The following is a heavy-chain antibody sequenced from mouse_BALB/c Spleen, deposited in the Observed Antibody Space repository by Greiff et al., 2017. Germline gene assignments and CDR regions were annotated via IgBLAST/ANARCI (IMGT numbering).Heavy chain of an antibody. J-gene: IGHJ3*01. CDR1: GFNIKDTY. D-gene: IGHD2-10*02. V-gene: IGHV14-3*02. Sequence: VQLQQSGAELVKPGASVKLSCTASGFNIKDTYMHWVKQRPEQGLEWIGRIDPANGNTKYDPKFQGKATITADTSSNTAYLQLSSLTSEDTAVYYCARSEGYGNCLFAYWGQGTLVTVSA. CDR2: IDPANGNT. CDR3: ARSEGYGNCLFAY.